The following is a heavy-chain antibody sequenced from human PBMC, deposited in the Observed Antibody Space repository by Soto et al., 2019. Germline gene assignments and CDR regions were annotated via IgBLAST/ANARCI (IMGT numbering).Heavy chain of an antibody. CDR1: GFTFTSSA. Sequence: QMQLVQSGPEVKKPGTSVKVSCKASGFTFTSSAVQWVRQARGQRLEWIGWIVVGSGNTNYAQKFQERVTITRDMSTSTAYKEVSSLRSEDTAVYYGAARGAGGLEGYQWGEVGVQGTLVTVSS. CDR3: AARGAGGLEGYQWGEV. J-gene: IGHJ4*02. D-gene: IGHD3-3*01. CDR2: IVVGSGNT. V-gene: IGHV1-58*01.